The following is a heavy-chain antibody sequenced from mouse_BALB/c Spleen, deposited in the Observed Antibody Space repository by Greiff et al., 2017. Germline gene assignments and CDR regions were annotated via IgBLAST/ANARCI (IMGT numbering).Heavy chain of an antibody. Sequence: VQLQQSGAELVRPGVSVKISCKGSGYTFTDYAMHWVKQSHAKSLEWIGVISTYYGDASYNQKFKGKATMTVDKSSSTAYMELARLTSEDSAIYYCARSGGYDGLDYWGQGTSVTVSS. CDR1: GYTFTDYA. D-gene: IGHD2-14*01. J-gene: IGHJ4*01. CDR3: ARSGGYDGLDY. V-gene: IGHV1S137*01. CDR2: ISTYYGDA.